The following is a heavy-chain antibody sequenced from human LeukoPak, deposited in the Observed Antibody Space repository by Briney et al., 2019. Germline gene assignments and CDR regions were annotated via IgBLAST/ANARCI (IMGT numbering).Heavy chain of an antibody. CDR2: IKQDGSGK. V-gene: IGHV3-7*03. CDR1: GFTFSSNW. CDR3: AREAWSSAWY. J-gene: IGHJ4*02. Sequence: GGSLRLSCAASGFTFSSNWMSWVGQAPGKGLEWVANIKQDGSGKYYVDSVKGRFTISRDNAKNLLFLQMNSLRAEDTAVYYCAREAWSSAWYWGQGTLVTVSS. D-gene: IGHD6-19*01.